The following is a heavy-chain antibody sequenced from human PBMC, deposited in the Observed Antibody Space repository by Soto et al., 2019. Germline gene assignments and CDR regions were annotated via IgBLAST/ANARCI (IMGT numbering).Heavy chain of an antibody. CDR3: AGKRRVNLGYCSGGSCPYYYYYMDV. Sequence: SETLSLTCAVYGGSFSGYYWSWIRQPPGKGLEWIGEINHSGSTNYNPSLKSRVTISVDTSKNQFSLKLSSVTAADTAVYYCAGKRRVNLGYCSGGSCPYYYYYMDVWGKGTTVTVSS. V-gene: IGHV4-34*01. J-gene: IGHJ6*03. CDR2: INHSGST. D-gene: IGHD2-15*01. CDR1: GGSFSGYY.